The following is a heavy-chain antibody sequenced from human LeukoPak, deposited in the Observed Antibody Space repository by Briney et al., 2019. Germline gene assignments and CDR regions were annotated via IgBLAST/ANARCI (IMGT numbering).Heavy chain of an antibody. CDR2: IIPIFGTA. V-gene: IGHV1-69*13. CDR1: GYTFTSHY. D-gene: IGHD5-18*01. Sequence: SVKVSCKASGYTFTSHYMNWVRQAPGQGLEWMGGIIPIFGTANYAQKFQGRVTITADESTSTAYMELSSLRSEDTAVYYCARCSEDGYSYGYHYYWGQGTLVTVSS. CDR3: ARCSEDGYSYGYHYY. J-gene: IGHJ4*02.